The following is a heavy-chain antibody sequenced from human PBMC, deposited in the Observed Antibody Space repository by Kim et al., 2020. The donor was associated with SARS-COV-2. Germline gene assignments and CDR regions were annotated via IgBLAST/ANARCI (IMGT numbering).Heavy chain of an antibody. CDR3: ARASILSGTVAGTLDY. D-gene: IGHD6-19*01. J-gene: IGHJ4*02. Sequence: ASVKVSCKASGYTFTSYYMHWVRQAPGQGLEWMGIINPSGGSTSYAQKFQGRVTMTRDTSTSTVYMELSSLRSEDTAVYYCARASILSGTVAGTLDYWGQGTLVTVSS. V-gene: IGHV1-46*01. CDR1: GYTFTSYY. CDR2: INPSGGST.